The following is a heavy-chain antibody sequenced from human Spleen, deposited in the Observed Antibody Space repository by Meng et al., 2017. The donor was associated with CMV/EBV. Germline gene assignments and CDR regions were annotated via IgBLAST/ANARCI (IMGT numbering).Heavy chain of an antibody. V-gene: IGHV3-21*01. CDR1: GFTFSSYS. J-gene: IGHJ4*02. D-gene: IGHD3-10*01. Sequence: EVQLVESGGXLVKPGGSLRLSCAASGFTFSSYSMNWVRQAPGKGLEWVSSISSSSSYIYYADSVKGRFTISRDNAKNSLYLQMNSLRAEDTAVYYCARSLITMVRGGLDDWGQGTLVTVSS. CDR3: ARSLITMVRGGLDD. CDR2: ISSSSSYI.